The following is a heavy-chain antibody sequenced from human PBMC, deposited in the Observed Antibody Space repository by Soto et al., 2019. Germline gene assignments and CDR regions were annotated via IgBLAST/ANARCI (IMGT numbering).Heavy chain of an antibody. V-gene: IGHV3-21*06. CDR2: IRSTTNYI. CDR3: ARESEDLTSNFDY. Sequence: EVQLVESGGGLVKPGGSLRLSCAASGFTFTRYSMNWVRQAPGKGLEWVSSIRSTTNYIYYGDSMNGRFTSSRDNAKNSLYLEMNILRAEDTAVYYCARESEDLTSNFDYWGQGTLVTVSS. CDR1: GFTFTRYS. J-gene: IGHJ4*02.